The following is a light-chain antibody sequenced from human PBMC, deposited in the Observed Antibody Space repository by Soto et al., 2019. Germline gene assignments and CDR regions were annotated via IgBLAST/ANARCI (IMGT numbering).Light chain of an antibody. CDR3: QPYDNYSWT. CDR2: DAS. J-gene: IGKJ1*01. CDR1: QSISGW. V-gene: IGKV1-5*01. Sequence: DIQMTQSPSTLSASVGDRITNTCRASQSISGWLAWYQPKPGKASKLLIYDASSLGSGVPSRFSGSGSGTEFTLTISSLQADYFATYHGQPYDNYSWTFGQGIKVEIQ.